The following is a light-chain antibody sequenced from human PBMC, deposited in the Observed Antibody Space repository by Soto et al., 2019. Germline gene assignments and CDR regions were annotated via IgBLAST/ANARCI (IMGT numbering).Light chain of an antibody. V-gene: IGKV1-12*01. CDR1: QTISSW. Sequence: DIQMTQSPSTLSGSVGARVTLTCRASQTISSWLAWYQQKPGKAPNLLIYSASSLQSGVPSRFSGSGSGTDFTLTISSLQPEDFATYYCQQANSFPVTFGQGTRLEIK. CDR2: SAS. CDR3: QQANSFPVT. J-gene: IGKJ5*01.